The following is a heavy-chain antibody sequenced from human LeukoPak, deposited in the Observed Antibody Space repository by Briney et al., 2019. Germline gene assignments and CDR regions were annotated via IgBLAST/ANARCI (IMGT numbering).Heavy chain of an antibody. Sequence: GGSLRLSCAASGFTFSSYWMSWVRQAPGKGVEWVANIKQDGSEKYYVDSVKGRFTISRDNAKNSLYLQMNSLRAEDTAVYYCARDSMVRGDRVDYWGQGTLVTVSS. CDR3: ARDSMVRGDRVDY. CDR2: IKQDGSEK. J-gene: IGHJ4*02. V-gene: IGHV3-7*01. D-gene: IGHD3-10*01. CDR1: GFTFSSYW.